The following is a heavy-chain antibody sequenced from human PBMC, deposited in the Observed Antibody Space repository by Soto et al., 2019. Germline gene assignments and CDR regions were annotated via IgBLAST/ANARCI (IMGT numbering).Heavy chain of an antibody. CDR2: IYYSGST. J-gene: IGHJ4*02. CDR1: GGSFSSGAYY. CDR3: ARLIGTSGGRGYYFDY. V-gene: IGHV4-31*03. Sequence: QVQLQESGPGLVKPSQTLSLTCTVSGGSFSSGAYYWSWIRQHPGEGLEWIGYIYYSGSTYYNPSLKSRVTISVDTSKNQFSLKLSSVTAADTAVYYCARLIGTSGGRGYYFDYWGQGTLVTVSS. D-gene: IGHD2-15*01.